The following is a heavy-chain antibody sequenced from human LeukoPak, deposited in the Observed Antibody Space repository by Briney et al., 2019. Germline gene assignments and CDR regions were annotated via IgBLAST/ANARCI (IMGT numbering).Heavy chain of an antibody. V-gene: IGHV4-39*01. D-gene: IGHD3-10*01. CDR2: IFYTGST. J-gene: IGHJ4*02. CDR3: ARLTMVRGVDC. CDR1: GGSISSSTYY. Sequence: PSETVSLTCTVSGGSISSSTYYWGWIRQPPGKGLEWIGSIFYTGSTYYNPSLKSRVTVSVDTSKNQFSLKLNSVTAADTAVYYCARLTMVRGVDCWGQGTLVTVSS.